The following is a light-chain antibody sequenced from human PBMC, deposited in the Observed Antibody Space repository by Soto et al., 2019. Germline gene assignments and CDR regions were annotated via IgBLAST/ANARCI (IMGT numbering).Light chain of an antibody. CDR2: EVS. CDR1: SSDVGGYNY. J-gene: IGLJ2*01. CDR3: RSYAVSKNFAVV. Sequence: QSALTQPPSASGSPGQSVTISCTGTSSDVGGYNYVSWYQQHPGKAPKLMIYEVSKRPSGVPDRFSGSKSGNTASLTASVLQAGDEVDYYRRSYAVSKNFAVVFGGGPNLPAL. V-gene: IGLV2-8*01.